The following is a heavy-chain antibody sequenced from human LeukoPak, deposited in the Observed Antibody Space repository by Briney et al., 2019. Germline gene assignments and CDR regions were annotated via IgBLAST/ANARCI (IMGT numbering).Heavy chain of an antibody. V-gene: IGHV4-59*01. CDR1: GGSITGYY. CDR2: VFYSGST. Sequence: SETLSLTCTVSGGSITGYYWSWIRQPPGKGLEWIGYVFYSGSTNYNPSLKSRVTISIDTSKNQFSLKLSSVTAADTAVYYCARGRDYQIDYWGQGTLVTVSS. J-gene: IGHJ4*02. CDR3: ARGRDYQIDY. D-gene: IGHD4-11*01.